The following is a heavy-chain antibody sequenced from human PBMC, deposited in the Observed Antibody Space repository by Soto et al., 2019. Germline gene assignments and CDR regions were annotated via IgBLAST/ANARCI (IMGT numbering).Heavy chain of an antibody. J-gene: IGHJ4*02. D-gene: IGHD3-22*01. Sequence: PGGSLRLSCAASGFTFTSYAMSWVRLTPGKGLEWVSAISGSGGSTYYADSVKGRFTISRDNSKNTLYLQMNSLRAEDTAVYYCAKVMTIVVVPPFDYWGQGTLVTVSS. CDR1: GFTFTSYA. V-gene: IGHV3-23*01. CDR3: AKVMTIVVVPPFDY. CDR2: ISGSGGST.